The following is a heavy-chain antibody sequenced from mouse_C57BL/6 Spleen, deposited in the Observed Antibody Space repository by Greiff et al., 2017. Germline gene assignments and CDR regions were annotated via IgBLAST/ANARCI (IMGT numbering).Heavy chain of an antibody. V-gene: IGHV1-55*01. CDR1: GYTFTSYW. Sequence: QVQLQQPGAELVKPGASVKMSCKASGYTFTSYWITWVKQRPGQGLEWIGDIYPGSGSTNYNEKFKSKATLTVDTSSSTAYMQLSSLTSEDSAVYYCARGYYGNYLYYYAMDYWGQGTSVTVSS. J-gene: IGHJ4*01. CDR2: IYPGSGST. D-gene: IGHD2-1*01. CDR3: ARGYYGNYLYYYAMDY.